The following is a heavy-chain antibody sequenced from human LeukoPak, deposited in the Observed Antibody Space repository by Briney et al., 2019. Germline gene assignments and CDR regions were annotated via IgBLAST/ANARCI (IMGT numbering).Heavy chain of an antibody. CDR2: IRQDGDTK. CDR3: VRDFRSADY. Sequence: PGGSLRLSCAASGFPFNAYWMTWVRQAPGKGLEWVANIRQDGDTKYYVDSVKGRFTISRDNAKNMVFLQMNSLRADDTAVYYCVRDFRSADYWGQGILVTVSS. J-gene: IGHJ4*02. V-gene: IGHV3-7*01. CDR1: GFPFNAYW.